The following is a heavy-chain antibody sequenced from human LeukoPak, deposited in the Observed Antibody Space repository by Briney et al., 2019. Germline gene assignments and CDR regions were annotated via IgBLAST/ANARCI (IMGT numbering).Heavy chain of an antibody. Sequence: RGSLRLSCAASGFTFSDYAMNWVRQAPGKGLEWVSVVGGDDATYYTDSVKGRFTISRDNSKNTLSLQMNSLRLEDTAVYYCAKDSWSRNGIYDPFDIWGQGTLVTVSS. CDR3: AKDSWSRNGIYDPFDI. J-gene: IGHJ3*02. CDR2: VGGDDAT. CDR1: GFTFSDYA. V-gene: IGHV3-23*01. D-gene: IGHD2-8*01.